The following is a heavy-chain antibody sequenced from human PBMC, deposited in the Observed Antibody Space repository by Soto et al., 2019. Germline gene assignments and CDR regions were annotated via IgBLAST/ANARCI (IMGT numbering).Heavy chain of an antibody. D-gene: IGHD3-10*01. J-gene: IGHJ4*02. CDR2: IYYLGST. Sequence: SETLSLTCSVSGGSMSDYFWSWIRQSPGKGLEWLGYIYYLGSTDYNPSLKSRVTISVDTSQSQFSLRLTSLTAADTTVYYCARDGYHSSGRPYPAYWRPGTQIIVST. V-gene: IGHV4-59*01. CDR3: ARDGYHSSGRPYPAY. CDR1: GGSMSDYF.